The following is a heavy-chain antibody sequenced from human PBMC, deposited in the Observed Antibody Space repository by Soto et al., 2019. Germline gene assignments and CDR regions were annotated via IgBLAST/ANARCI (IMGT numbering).Heavy chain of an antibody. D-gene: IGHD5-18*01. V-gene: IGHV3-74*01. CDR1: GFTFSSYW. Sequence: EVQLVESGGGLVQLGRSLRLSCAASGFTFSSYWMHWVRQVPGKGLVWVSRIKSDGSGTYYAGSVEGRFTISRDNAQXXXXXXXXXXXXXXXXXXXCVRGXXXXXXGNGYLGRHWGQGTLVTVSS. CDR2: IKSDGSGT. CDR3: VRGXXXXXXGNGYLGRH. J-gene: IGHJ4*02.